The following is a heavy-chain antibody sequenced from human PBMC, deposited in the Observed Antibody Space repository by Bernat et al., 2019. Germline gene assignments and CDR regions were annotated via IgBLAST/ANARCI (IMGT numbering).Heavy chain of an antibody. CDR1: GYTFTGYY. Sequence: QVQLVQSGAEVKKPGASVKVSCKASGYTFTGYYMHWVRQAPGQGLEWMGWINPNSGGTNYAQKFQGWVTMTRDTSISTAYMELSRLRSDDTAVYYCARGEDIVVVPADIPLGPWGQGTLVTVSS. CDR2: INPNSGGT. D-gene: IGHD2-2*01. J-gene: IGHJ5*02. CDR3: ARGEDIVVVPADIPLGP. V-gene: IGHV1-2*04.